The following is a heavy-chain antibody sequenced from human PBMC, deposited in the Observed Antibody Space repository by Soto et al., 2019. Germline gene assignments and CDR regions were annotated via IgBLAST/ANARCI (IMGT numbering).Heavy chain of an antibody. CDR2: IRSKANSYAT. V-gene: IGHV3-73*02. CDR1: GFTFSGSA. J-gene: IGHJ4*02. CDR3: TRHSPMYYDSSGYYPYFDY. Sequence: EVQLVESGGGLVQPGGSLKLSCAAPGFTFSGSAMHWVRQASGKGLEWVGRIRSKANSYATAYAASVKGRFTISRDDSKNTAYLQMNSLKTEDTAVYYCTRHSPMYYDSSGYYPYFDYWGQGTLVTVSS. D-gene: IGHD3-22*01.